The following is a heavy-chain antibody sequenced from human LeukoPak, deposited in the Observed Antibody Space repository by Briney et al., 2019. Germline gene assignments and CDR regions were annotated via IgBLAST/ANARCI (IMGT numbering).Heavy chain of an antibody. CDR2: IYDDNT. CDR3: AREGGVVVPAAIKYYYYYYGMDV. V-gene: IGHV3-21*01. CDR1: GFTVSAYA. J-gene: IGHJ6*02. Sequence: GGSLRLSCAASGFTVSAYAMAWVRQAPGKGLEWVSTIYDDNTYYADSVKGRFTISRDNAKNSLYLQMNSLRAEDTAVYYCAREGGVVVPAAIKYYYYYYGMDVWGQGTTVTVSS. D-gene: IGHD2-2*02.